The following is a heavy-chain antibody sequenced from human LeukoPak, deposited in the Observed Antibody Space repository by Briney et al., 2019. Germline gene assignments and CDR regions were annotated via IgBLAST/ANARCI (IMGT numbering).Heavy chain of an antibody. CDR2: MNPNSGNT. D-gene: IGHD2-2*01. Sequence: ASVKVSCKASGYTFTSYDINWVRQATGQGLEWMGWMNPNSGNTGYAQKFQGRVTMTRNTSISTAYMELSSLRSEDTAVYYCARGMVVVPGAYYYGMDVWGQGTTVTVSS. CDR1: GYTFTSYD. V-gene: IGHV1-8*01. CDR3: ARGMVVVPGAYYYGMDV. J-gene: IGHJ6*02.